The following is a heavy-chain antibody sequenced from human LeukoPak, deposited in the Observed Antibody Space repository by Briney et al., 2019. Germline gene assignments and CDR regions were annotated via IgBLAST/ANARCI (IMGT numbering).Heavy chain of an antibody. D-gene: IGHD6-13*01. Sequence: GASVKVSCKASGYTFTNYAINWMRQAPGQGLEWMGWITTSTGNPTYAQGFTGRFVFSSDTSVSTAYLQISSLKAEDTAMYYCARERRSSSPGEQQLVRAFDIWGQGTMVTVSS. V-gene: IGHV7-4-1*02. CDR3: ARERRSSSPGEQQLVRAFDI. CDR2: ITTSTGNP. CDR1: GYTFTNYA. J-gene: IGHJ3*02.